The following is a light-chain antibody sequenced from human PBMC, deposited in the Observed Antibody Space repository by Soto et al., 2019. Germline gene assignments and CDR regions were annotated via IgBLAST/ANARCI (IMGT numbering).Light chain of an antibody. CDR3: QQYYSYPPIN. J-gene: IGKJ5*01. CDR2: AAS. Sequence: AIRMTHSPSSFSASTLYIVTIIFRSSQGISSYLAWYQQKPGKAPKLLIYAASTLQSGVPSRFSGSGSGTDFTLTISCLQSEDFATYYCQQYYSYPPINFGQGTRLEIK. V-gene: IGKV1-8*01. CDR1: QGISSY.